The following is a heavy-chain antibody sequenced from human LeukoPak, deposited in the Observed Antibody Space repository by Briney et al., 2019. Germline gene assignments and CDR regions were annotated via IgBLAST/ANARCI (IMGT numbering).Heavy chain of an antibody. CDR1: GFTFSSYA. Sequence: GGSLRLSCAASGFTFSSYAMSWVRQAPGKGLEWVSGFTSGGNTHYSDSVKGRFTISRDNSKNTLYLRMNSLRADDTAVYYCARDLCWGCFDDWGQGNLVTVSS. CDR2: FTSGGNT. D-gene: IGHD3-10*02. J-gene: IGHJ4*02. CDR3: ARDLCWGCFDD. V-gene: IGHV3-23*01.